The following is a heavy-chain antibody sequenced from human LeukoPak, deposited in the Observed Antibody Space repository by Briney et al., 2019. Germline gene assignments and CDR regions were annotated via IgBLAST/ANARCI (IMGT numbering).Heavy chain of an antibody. D-gene: IGHD2-21*02. CDR3: ERHRCVTAAWYFDL. CDR1: GDSFSTYF. Sequence: PSETLSLTCTVSGDSFSTYFWSWIRQPPGKGLEWIGNFYYSGSTNYNPSLRSRVTISGDTSKNQFSLKLTSVTAADTAVYYCERHRCVTAAWYFDLWGRGTLVTVSS. V-gene: IGHV4-59*08. J-gene: IGHJ2*01. CDR2: FYYSGST.